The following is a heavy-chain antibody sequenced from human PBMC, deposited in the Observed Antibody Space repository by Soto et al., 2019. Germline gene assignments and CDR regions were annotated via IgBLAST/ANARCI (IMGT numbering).Heavy chain of an antibody. V-gene: IGHV4-59*08. CDR1: GGSISSYY. CDR3: ARSDFVFYSAYYKDV. CDR2: IYYSGST. D-gene: IGHD3-3*01. Sequence: SETLSLTCTVSGGSISSYYWSWIRQPPGKGLEWIGYIYYSGSTNYNPSLKSRVTISVDTSKNQFSLKLSSVTAADTAVYYCARSDFVFYSAYYKDVWSKGTTVTVSS. J-gene: IGHJ6*03.